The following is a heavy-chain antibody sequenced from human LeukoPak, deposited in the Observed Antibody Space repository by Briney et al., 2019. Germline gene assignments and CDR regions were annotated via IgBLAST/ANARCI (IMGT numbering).Heavy chain of an antibody. CDR1: GGSLSSYY. V-gene: IGHV4-59*08. J-gene: IGHJ4*01. Sequence: SETLSLTCTVSGGSLSSYYWSWIRQPPGKGREWIGYIHYTGTTKYNSSLNSRGTISVDTSKNQFSLILTSMTAADTAVYYCARHRGYTYGRTFDYWGQGTLVTVSS. CDR2: IHYTGTT. D-gene: IGHD5-18*01. CDR3: ARHRGYTYGRTFDY.